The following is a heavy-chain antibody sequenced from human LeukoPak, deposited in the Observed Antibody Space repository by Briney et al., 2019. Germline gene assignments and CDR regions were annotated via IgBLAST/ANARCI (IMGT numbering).Heavy chain of an antibody. D-gene: IGHD3-16*01. CDR3: ARGWAGFDP. CDR2: IFYSGST. Sequence: SETLSLTCTVSGGSISTSNYYWGWIRQPPGKGLEWIGNIFYSGSTYYSPSLRSRVTISLDTSRNQFSLKLNSVTAADTAVYYCARGWAGFDPWGQGTLVTVSS. J-gene: IGHJ5*02. V-gene: IGHV4-39*07. CDR1: GGSISTSNYY.